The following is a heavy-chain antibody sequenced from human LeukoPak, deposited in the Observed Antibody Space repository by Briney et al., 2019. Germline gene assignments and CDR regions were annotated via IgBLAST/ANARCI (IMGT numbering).Heavy chain of an antibody. CDR2: VYSGGNT. CDR3: ARGIGSQLRSGWFDP. J-gene: IGHJ5*02. Sequence: GGSLRLSCAASGFTVSSNYMSWVRQAPGKGLEWVSVVYSGGNTYYADSVEGRFTISRDNSKNTLYLQMNSLRAEDTAVYYCARGIGSQLRSGWFDPWGQGTLVTVSS. CDR1: GFTVSSNY. D-gene: IGHD1-26*01. V-gene: IGHV3-66*01.